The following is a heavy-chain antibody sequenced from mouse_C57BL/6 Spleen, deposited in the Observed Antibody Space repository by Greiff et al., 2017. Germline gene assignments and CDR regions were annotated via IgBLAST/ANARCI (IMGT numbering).Heavy chain of an antibody. CDR2: INPSSGYT. CDR3: ARAFDGYYHF. J-gene: IGHJ2*01. Sequence: VQLQQSGAELASPGASVKMSCKASGYTFTSYTMPWVKQRPGQGLEWIGYINPSSGYTKYNQKFKDKATLTADKSSSTAYMQLSSLTSEDSAVYYCARAFDGYYHFWGQGTTLTVSS. CDR1: GYTFTSYT. V-gene: IGHV1-4*01. D-gene: IGHD2-3*01.